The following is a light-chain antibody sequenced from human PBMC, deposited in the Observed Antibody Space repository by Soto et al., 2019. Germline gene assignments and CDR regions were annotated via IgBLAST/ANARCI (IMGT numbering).Light chain of an antibody. Sequence: DIQMTQSPSTLSGSVLDRVTITCLASQSISSWLAWYQQKPGKAPKLLIYKASSLESGVPSRFSGSGSGTEFTLTISSLQPDDFATYYCQQYNSYSWTFGQGTKVDIK. J-gene: IGKJ1*01. CDR3: QQYNSYSWT. V-gene: IGKV1-5*03. CDR2: KAS. CDR1: QSISSW.